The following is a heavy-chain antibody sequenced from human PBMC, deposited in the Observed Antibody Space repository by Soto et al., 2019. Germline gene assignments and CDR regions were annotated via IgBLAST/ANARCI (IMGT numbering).Heavy chain of an antibody. CDR1: GGSISSSSYY. V-gene: IGHV4-39*02. Sequence: AETLSLTCTVSGGSISSSSYYWGWIRQPPGKGLEWIGSIYYSGSTYYNPSLKSRVTISVDTSTSTAYMELRSLRSDDTAVYYCARDWYSYDFWSGYPTGFQHWGQGTLVTVSS. J-gene: IGHJ1*01. D-gene: IGHD3-3*01. CDR2: IYYSGST. CDR3: ARDWYSYDFWSGYPTGFQH.